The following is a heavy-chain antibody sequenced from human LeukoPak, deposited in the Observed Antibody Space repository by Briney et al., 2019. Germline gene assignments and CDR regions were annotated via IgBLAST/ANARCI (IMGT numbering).Heavy chain of an antibody. V-gene: IGHV4-39*01. CDR2: IYYSGST. J-gene: IGHJ5*02. Sequence: SGTLSLTCTVSGGSVSSSSYWGWIRQPPGKGLEWIGSIYYSGSTYYSPSLKSRVTISLDPSKNQFSLKLSSLTAADTAIYYCASGYTAAGRRFDPWGQGTLVTVSS. CDR3: ASGYTAAGRRFDP. D-gene: IGHD6-13*01. CDR1: GGSVSSSSY.